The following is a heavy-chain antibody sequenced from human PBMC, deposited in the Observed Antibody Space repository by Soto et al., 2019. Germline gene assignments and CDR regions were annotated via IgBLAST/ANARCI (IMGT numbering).Heavy chain of an antibody. CDR1: GFTFGSHG. V-gene: IGHV3-30*03. J-gene: IGHJ6*02. CDR2: ISYDETNE. CDR3: ETDLRTTISDYGMDV. Sequence: GGSLRLSCVASGFTFGSHGMHWVRQAPGKGLEWVAVISYDETNEHYVDSVKGRFTISRDNSKSILYLQMNRLRPEDTAVYKCETDLRTTISDYGMDVWGQGTTVTVSS.